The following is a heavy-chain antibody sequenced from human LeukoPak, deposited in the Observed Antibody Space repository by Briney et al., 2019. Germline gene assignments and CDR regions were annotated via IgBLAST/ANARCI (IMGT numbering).Heavy chain of an antibody. D-gene: IGHD2-8*01. J-gene: IGHJ5*02. V-gene: IGHV4-39*07. Sequence: SETLSLTCSVSGDSISLSFYYWGWIRQPPGKALEWIGSVYYSGTTSYNPSLKSRVTISVDLSKNHFSLRLRSVTAADTAMYYCAREVWPWGQGTLVTVSS. CDR1: GDSISLSFYY. CDR2: VYYSGTT. CDR3: AREVWP.